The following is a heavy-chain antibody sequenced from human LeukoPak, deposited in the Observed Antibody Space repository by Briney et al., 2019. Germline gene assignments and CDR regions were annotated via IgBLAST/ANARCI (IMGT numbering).Heavy chain of an antibody. Sequence: GESLKISCKASGYNFSNYWIAWVRQMPGKGLEWMGIIYPGDSDTRYSPSFQGQVTISADKSISTAYLQWSSLKASDTAMYFCANLMGATYYSRFDLWGQGTLVTVSS. CDR2: IYPGDSDT. CDR3: ANLMGATYYSRFDL. CDR1: GYNFSNYW. J-gene: IGHJ4*02. D-gene: IGHD1-26*01. V-gene: IGHV5-51*01.